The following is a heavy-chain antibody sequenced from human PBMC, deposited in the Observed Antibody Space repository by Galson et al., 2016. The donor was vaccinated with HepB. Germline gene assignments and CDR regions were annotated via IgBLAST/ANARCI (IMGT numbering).Heavy chain of an antibody. CDR3: AKMGGFCSSATCYRTDR. J-gene: IGHJ5*02. CDR1: GFTFSSYA. Sequence: SLRLSCAASGFTFSSYAMTWVRQAPGQGLEWVSAIIGSGDRTYYADSVKSRFTISRDNSKNTLYLQMNSLRAEDTAVYYCAKMGGFCSSATCYRTDRWGQGTLVTVSS. D-gene: IGHD2-2*01. V-gene: IGHV3-23*01. CDR2: IIGSGDRT.